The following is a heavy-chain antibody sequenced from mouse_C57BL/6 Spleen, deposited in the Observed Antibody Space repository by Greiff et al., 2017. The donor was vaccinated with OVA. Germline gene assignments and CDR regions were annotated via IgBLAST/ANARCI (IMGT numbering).Heavy chain of an antibody. CDR2: ISYDGSN. Sequence: ESGPGLVKPSQSLSLTCSVTGYSITSGYYWYWIRQFPGNKLGWMGYISYDGSNNYTPSLKNRISITRDTSENQFCLNVNSVTTEDTATYYCARADGYSSWFAYWSQGTLVTVSA. CDR3: ARADGYSSWFAY. V-gene: IGHV3-6*01. CDR1: GYSITSGYY. J-gene: IGHJ3*01. D-gene: IGHD2-3*01.